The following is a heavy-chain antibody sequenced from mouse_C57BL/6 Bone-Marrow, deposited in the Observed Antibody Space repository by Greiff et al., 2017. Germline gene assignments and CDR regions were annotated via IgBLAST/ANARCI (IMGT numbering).Heavy chain of an antibody. Sequence: VQLQQSGAELVRPGTSVKLSCKASGYTFTSYWMHWVKQRPGQGLEWIGVIDPSDSYTNYNQKFKGKATLTVDTSSSTAYMQLSSLTSEDSAVYYCARDYRGYFDYWGQGTTLTVSS. J-gene: IGHJ2*01. CDR2: IDPSDSYT. CDR3: ARDYRGYFDY. CDR1: GYTFTSYW. V-gene: IGHV1-59*01. D-gene: IGHD1-1*02.